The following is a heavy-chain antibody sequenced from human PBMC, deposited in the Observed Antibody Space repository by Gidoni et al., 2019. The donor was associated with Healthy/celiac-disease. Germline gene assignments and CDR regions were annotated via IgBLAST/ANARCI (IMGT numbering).Heavy chain of an antibody. V-gene: IGHV4-59*01. CDR2: IYYSGST. Sequence: QVQLQESGPGLVKPSETLSLPCTVSGGSISSYYWSWIRQPPGKGLEWIGYIYYSGSTNYNPSLKSRVTISVDTSKNQFSLKLSSVTAADTAVYYCARSRASSSWYIGPDYWGQGTLVTVSS. D-gene: IGHD6-13*01. CDR1: GGSISSYY. CDR3: ARSRASSSWYIGPDY. J-gene: IGHJ4*02.